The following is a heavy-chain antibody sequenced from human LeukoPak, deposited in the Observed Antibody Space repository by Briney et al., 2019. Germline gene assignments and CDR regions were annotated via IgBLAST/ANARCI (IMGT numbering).Heavy chain of an antibody. Sequence: PGGSLRLSCAASGFTFSSYWMHWVRQAPGKGLVWVSRINSDGSSTSYADSVKGRFTISRDNAKNTLYLQMNSLRAEDTAVYYCAKMSSGWYLFSEYFQHWGQGTLVTVSS. CDR2: INSDGSST. CDR1: GFTFSSYW. D-gene: IGHD6-19*01. J-gene: IGHJ1*01. V-gene: IGHV3-74*01. CDR3: AKMSSGWYLFSEYFQH.